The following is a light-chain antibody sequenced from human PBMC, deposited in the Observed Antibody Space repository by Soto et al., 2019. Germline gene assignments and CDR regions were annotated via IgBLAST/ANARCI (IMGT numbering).Light chain of an antibody. CDR1: QSVDNNY. CDR2: GAS. J-gene: IGKJ5*01. V-gene: IGKV3-20*01. CDR3: QPYGPPRSVT. Sequence: EIVLTQSPGTLSLAPGEEATLSCRASQSVDNNYLAWYQQKPGQTPRLIIYGASGRADGIPHRFTGSGFVTDFSITFRKVEPEKLAGYTFQPYGPPRSVTFGKGTRL.